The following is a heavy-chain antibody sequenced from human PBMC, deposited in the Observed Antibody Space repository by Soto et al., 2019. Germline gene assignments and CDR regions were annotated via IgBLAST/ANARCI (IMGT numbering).Heavy chain of an antibody. Sequence: QVQLVESGGGVVQPGRSLRLSCAASGFTFSSYAMHWVRQAPGKGLEWVAVISYDGSNKYYADSVKGRFTISRDNSKNTLYLQMNSLRAEDTAVYYCARDLGPQMSWYFDLWGHGTLVTVSS. CDR3: ARDLGPQMSWYFDL. V-gene: IGHV3-30-3*01. CDR1: GFTFSSYA. J-gene: IGHJ2*01. CDR2: ISYDGSNK. D-gene: IGHD3-16*01.